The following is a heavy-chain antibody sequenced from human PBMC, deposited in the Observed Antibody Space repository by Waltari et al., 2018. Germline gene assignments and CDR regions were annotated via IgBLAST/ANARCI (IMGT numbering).Heavy chain of an antibody. D-gene: IGHD1-1*01. CDR2: MNPNSGNT. J-gene: IGHJ5*02. Sequence: QVQLVQSGAEVKKPGASVKVSCKASGYTFPRYDITWVRQATGQGLELMGWMNPNSGNTGYAQKFQGRVTMTRNTSISTAYMELSSLRSEDTAVYYCAREGTGPTINWFDPWGQGTLVTVSS. V-gene: IGHV1-8*01. CDR3: AREGTGPTINWFDP. CDR1: GYTFPRYD.